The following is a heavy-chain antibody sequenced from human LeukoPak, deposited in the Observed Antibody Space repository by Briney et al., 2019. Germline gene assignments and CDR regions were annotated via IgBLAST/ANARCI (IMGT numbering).Heavy chain of an antibody. D-gene: IGHD4-23*01. CDR1: GGSISSGAYF. J-gene: IGHJ4*02. V-gene: IGHV4-31*03. CDR2: MHSTGST. CDR3: ARDRGDYSGDPGYFDY. Sequence: PSQTLSLSCTVAGGSISSGAYFWSWIRQRPGKGLEWIGNMHSTGSTYYNPSLKSRLTISGDTSKNQFFLKLTSLTVADTALYYCARDRGDYSGDPGYFDYWGQGILVTVSS.